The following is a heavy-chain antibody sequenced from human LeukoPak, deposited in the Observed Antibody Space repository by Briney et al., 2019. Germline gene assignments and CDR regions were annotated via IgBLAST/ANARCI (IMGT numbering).Heavy chain of an antibody. D-gene: IGHD3-3*01. CDR3: ARDTSGYYDFWSGYFSGGPFDY. V-gene: IGHV3-30*02. Sequence: PGGSLRLSCAASGFTFSSYGMHWVRQAPGKGLEWVAFIRYDGSNKYYADSAKGRFTISRDNSKNTLYLQMNSLRAEDTAVYYCARDTSGYYDFWSGYFSGGPFDYWGQGTLVTVSS. CDR1: GFTFSSYG. J-gene: IGHJ4*02. CDR2: IRYDGSNK.